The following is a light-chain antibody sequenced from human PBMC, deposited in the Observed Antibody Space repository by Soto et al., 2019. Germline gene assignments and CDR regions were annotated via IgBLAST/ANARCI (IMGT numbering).Light chain of an antibody. CDR1: QSISSW. CDR3: QQYNSYWT. CDR2: KAS. J-gene: IGKJ1*01. Sequence: DIQMTQSPSTLSASVGDRVTITCRASQSISSWLAWYQQKPGKAPKLLIYKASSLENRVPSRFSGSGSGTEITLTISSLQHDDFATYYCQQYNSYWTFGQGTKVEIK. V-gene: IGKV1-5*03.